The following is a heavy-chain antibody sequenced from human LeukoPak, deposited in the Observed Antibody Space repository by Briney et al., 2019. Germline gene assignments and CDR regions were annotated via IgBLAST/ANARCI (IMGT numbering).Heavy chain of an antibody. V-gene: IGHV4-59*12. CDR3: AREYCSGGSCYWGYNWFDP. J-gene: IGHJ5*02. CDR1: GGSISSYY. D-gene: IGHD2-15*01. Sequence: SETLSLTCTVSGGSISSYYWSWIRQPPGKGLEWIGYIYYSGSTNYNPSLKSRVTISVDTSKNQFSLKLSSVTAADTAVYYCAREYCSGGSCYWGYNWFDPWGQGTLVTVSS. CDR2: IYYSGST.